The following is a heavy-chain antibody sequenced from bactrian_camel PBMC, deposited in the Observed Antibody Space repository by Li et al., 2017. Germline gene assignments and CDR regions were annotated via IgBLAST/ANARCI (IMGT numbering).Heavy chain of an antibody. CDR1: GVTFSSYY. CDR2: IYGDGSTT. D-gene: IGHD6*01. V-gene: IGHV3-2*01. Sequence: QLVESGGGLVQSGESLRLSCVASGVTFSSYYMTWARQAPGKGLEWVSAIYGDGSTTYYADSVKGRFTISKDNAKNTVYLQMNSLKSEDTALFYCATFGGGSWVMMDWGQGTQVTVS. J-gene: IGHJ4*01. CDR3: ATFGGGSWVMMD.